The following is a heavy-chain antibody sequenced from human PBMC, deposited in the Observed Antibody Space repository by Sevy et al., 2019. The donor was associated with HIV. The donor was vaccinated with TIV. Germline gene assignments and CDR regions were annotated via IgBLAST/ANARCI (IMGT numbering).Heavy chain of an antibody. Sequence: GGSPRLSCAASGFTFSDYYMSWIRQAPGKGLEWVSYISSSGSTLYYADSVKGRFTISRDNAKNSLYLQMNSLRAEDTAVYYCARDDSTQLWSDYWGQGTLVTVSS. CDR2: ISSSGSTL. CDR1: GFTFSDYY. J-gene: IGHJ4*02. V-gene: IGHV3-11*04. D-gene: IGHD5-18*01. CDR3: ARDDSTQLWSDY.